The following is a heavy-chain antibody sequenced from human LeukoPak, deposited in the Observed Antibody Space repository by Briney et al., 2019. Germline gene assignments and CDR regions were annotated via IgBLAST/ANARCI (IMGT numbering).Heavy chain of an antibody. CDR1: GFTFSSYA. J-gene: IGHJ4*02. Sequence: GGSLRLPCAASGFTFSSYAMSWVRQVPGKGLEWVSALSGCGAATYYADSVKGRFTIYRDNSNYTVSLQMNSLRAEDTAIYYCAKSVVIGPGAVDYWGQGTLVTVSS. CDR2: LSGCGAAT. CDR3: AKSVVIGPGAVDY. D-gene: IGHD3-10*01. V-gene: IGHV3-23*01.